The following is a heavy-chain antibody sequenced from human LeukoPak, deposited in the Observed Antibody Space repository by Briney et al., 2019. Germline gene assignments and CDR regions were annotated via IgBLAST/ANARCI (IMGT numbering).Heavy chain of an antibody. J-gene: IGHJ4*02. CDR1: GGSFSGYY. D-gene: IGHD3-10*01. Sequence: PSETLSLTCAVYGGSFSGYYWSWVRQPPGKGREWVGEINHSGSTNYNPSLKSRVTISVDTSKNQFSLKLSSVTAADTAVYYCARGGGLLWFGPFDYWGQGTLVTVSS. CDR2: INHSGST. CDR3: ARGGGLLWFGPFDY. V-gene: IGHV4-34*01.